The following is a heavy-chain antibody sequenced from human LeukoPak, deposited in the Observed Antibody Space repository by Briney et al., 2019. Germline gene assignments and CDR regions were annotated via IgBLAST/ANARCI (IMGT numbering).Heavy chain of an antibody. CDR2: ISGSGGST. J-gene: IGHJ5*02. Sequence: GGSLRLSCAASGYAFSSYAMSWVRQAPGKGLEWVSAISGSGGSTYYADSVKGRFTISRDNAKNSLYLQMNSLRAEDTAVYYCARVPYSSSSPRFDPWGQGTLVTVSS. D-gene: IGHD6-6*01. CDR1: GYAFSSYA. CDR3: ARVPYSSSSPRFDP. V-gene: IGHV3-23*01.